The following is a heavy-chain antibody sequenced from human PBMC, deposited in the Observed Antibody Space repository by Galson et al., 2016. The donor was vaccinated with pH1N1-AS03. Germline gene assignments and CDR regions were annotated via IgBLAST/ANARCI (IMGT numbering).Heavy chain of an antibody. CDR1: GFTFDYYA. J-gene: IGHJ4*02. CDR2: IRWDGAT. D-gene: IGHD6-13*01. V-gene: IGHV3-9*01. CDR3: VRDMGTTTAASGF. Sequence: SLRPSCAATGFTFDYYAMHWIRQRPGKGLEWVSGIRWDGATGYADSVQGRFTISRDQDKTSLYLKMTSLKIEDTALYYCVRDMGTTTAASGFWGQGILVTVSS.